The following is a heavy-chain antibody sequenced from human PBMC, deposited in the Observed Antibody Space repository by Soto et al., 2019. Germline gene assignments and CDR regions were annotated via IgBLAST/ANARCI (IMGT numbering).Heavy chain of an antibody. CDR2: IYYSGST. J-gene: IGHJ3*02. D-gene: IGHD3-22*01. V-gene: IGHV4-39*02. CDR3: ARDSHRNYYDSSGYYRDAFDI. Sequence: SETLSLTCTVSGGSISSSSYYWGWIRQPPGKGLEWIGSIYYSGSTYYNPSLKSRVTISGDTSKNQFSLKLSSVTAADTAVYYCARDSHRNYYDSSGYYRDAFDIWGQGTMVTVSS. CDR1: GGSISSSSYY.